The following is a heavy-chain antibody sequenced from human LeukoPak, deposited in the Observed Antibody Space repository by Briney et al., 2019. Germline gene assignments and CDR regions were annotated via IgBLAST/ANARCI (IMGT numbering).Heavy chain of an antibody. V-gene: IGHV5-51*01. CDR2: IYPGDSDI. J-gene: IGHJ4*02. D-gene: IGHD2-15*01. CDR3: ARLDPQVGGFDY. Sequence: GESLKISCKGSGYRFTSYWIGWVRQMPGKGLEWMGIIYPGDSDIRYSPSFQGQVTVSADKSISTAYLQWSSLKASDTAMHYCARLDPQVGGFDYWGQGTLVTVSS. CDR1: GYRFTSYW.